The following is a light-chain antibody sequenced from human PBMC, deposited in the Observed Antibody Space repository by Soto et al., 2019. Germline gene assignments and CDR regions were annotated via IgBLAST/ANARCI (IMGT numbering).Light chain of an antibody. Sequence: DIQMTQSPSSLSASVGDRVTITCRASQSIRNFLNWYQQKPGNAPKPLIYAASSLQSGVPSRFSGSGSGTHFTLTINSLQPEDLATYYCQQSYTTLRTFGGGTKVEIK. CDR1: QSIRNF. V-gene: IGKV1-39*01. CDR3: QQSYTTLRT. J-gene: IGKJ4*01. CDR2: AAS.